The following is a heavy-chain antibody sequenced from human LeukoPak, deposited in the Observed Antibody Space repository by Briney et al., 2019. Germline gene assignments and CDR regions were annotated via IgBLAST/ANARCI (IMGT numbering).Heavy chain of an antibody. Sequence: PGGSLRLSCAASGFTVGGIYMNWVRQAPGKGLEWISLIYGGGSTYYADSVKGQFTISRDNSKNTLHLQMNSLRAEDTAVYYCARVSDHKGIWGQGTMVTVSS. J-gene: IGHJ3*02. CDR3: ARVSDHKGI. CDR1: GFTVGGIY. V-gene: IGHV3-53*01. CDR2: IYGGGST. D-gene: IGHD3-3*02.